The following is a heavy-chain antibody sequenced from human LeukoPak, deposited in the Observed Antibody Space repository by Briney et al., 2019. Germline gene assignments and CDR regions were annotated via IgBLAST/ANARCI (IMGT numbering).Heavy chain of an antibody. V-gene: IGHV4-59*01. Sequence: SETLSLTCTVSGGSISSYYWSWIRQPPGKGLEWIGYIYYSGSTNYNPSLKSRVTISVDTSKNQFSLKLGSVTAADTAVYYCARDHYSSGYYTLGWFDPWGQGTLVTVSS. D-gene: IGHD3-22*01. CDR3: ARDHYSSGYYTLGWFDP. CDR1: GGSISSYY. CDR2: IYYSGST. J-gene: IGHJ5*02.